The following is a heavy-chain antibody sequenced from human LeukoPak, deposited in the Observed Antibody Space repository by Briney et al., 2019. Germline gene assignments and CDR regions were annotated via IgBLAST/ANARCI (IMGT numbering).Heavy chain of an antibody. Sequence: PSQTLSLTCTVSGGSITGGGYSWSWIRQAPGKGLEWIGYFYHGGSTSYNPSLRSRVTISVDRSKNQFSLRLTSVTAADTAVYYCARSAFAEGYFDLWGRGTLVTASS. J-gene: IGHJ2*01. V-gene: IGHV4-30-2*01. CDR1: GGSITGGGYS. CDR2: FYHGGST. CDR3: ARSAFAEGYFDL.